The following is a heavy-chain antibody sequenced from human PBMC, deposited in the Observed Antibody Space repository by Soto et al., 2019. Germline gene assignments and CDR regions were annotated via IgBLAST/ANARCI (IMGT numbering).Heavy chain of an antibody. J-gene: IGHJ5*02. CDR1: GFTFSSYA. Sequence: GGSLRLSCAASGFTFSSYAMSWVRQAPGKGLEWVSAINGSGGSTYYADSVKGRFTISRDNSKNTLYLQMNSLRAEDTAVYYCAKARGYSGYDYSWFDPWGQGTLVTVSS. CDR2: INGSGGST. CDR3: AKARGYSGYDYSWFDP. V-gene: IGHV3-23*01. D-gene: IGHD5-12*01.